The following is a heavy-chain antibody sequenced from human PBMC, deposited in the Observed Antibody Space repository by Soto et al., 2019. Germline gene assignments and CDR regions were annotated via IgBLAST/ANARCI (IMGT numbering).Heavy chain of an antibody. CDR3: ARDGYGSGSYGMDV. J-gene: IGHJ6*02. V-gene: IGHV3-33*01. CDR1: GFTFSSYG. D-gene: IGHD3-10*01. Sequence: QVQLVESGGGVVQPGRSLRLSCAASGFTFSSYGMHWVRQAPGKGLEWVAVIWYDGSNKYYADSVKGRFTISRDNSKNTLYLQMNSLIAEDTAVYYCARDGYGSGSYGMDVWGQGTTVTVSS. CDR2: IWYDGSNK.